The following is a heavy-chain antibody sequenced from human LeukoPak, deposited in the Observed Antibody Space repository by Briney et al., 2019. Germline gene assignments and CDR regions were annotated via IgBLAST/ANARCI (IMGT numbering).Heavy chain of an antibody. V-gene: IGHV4-59*12. CDR3: ARESHTGWLDP. D-gene: IGHD3-10*01. J-gene: IGHJ5*02. CDR1: GGSISSYY. Sequence: SETLSLTCTVSGGSISSYYWSWIRQPPGKGLEWIGWIYYSGSTNYNPSLKSRVTISVDTSKNQFSLKLGSVTAADTAVYYCARESHTGWLDPWGQGTLVTVSS. CDR2: IYYSGST.